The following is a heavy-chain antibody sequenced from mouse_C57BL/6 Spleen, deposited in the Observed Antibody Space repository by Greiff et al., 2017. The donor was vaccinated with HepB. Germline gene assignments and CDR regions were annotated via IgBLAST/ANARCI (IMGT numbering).Heavy chain of an antibody. CDR3: ARNPYYYGSSSYAMDY. CDR1: GYTFTDYY. CDR2: INPNNGGT. V-gene: IGHV1-26*01. J-gene: IGHJ4*01. D-gene: IGHD1-1*01. Sequence: VQLQQSGPELVKPGASVKISCKASGYTFTDYYMNWVKQSHGKSLEWIGDINPNNGGTSYNQKFKGKATLTVDKSSSTAYMELRSLTSEDSAVYYCARNPYYYGSSSYAMDYWGQGTSVTVSS.